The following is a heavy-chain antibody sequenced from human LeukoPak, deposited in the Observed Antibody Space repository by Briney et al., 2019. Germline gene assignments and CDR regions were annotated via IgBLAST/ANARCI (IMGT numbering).Heavy chain of an antibody. CDR3: ARDRVTTPIRYYYYYMDV. D-gene: IGHD4-11*01. Sequence: ASVKVSCKASGYTFTSYYMHWVRQAPGQGLEWMGIINPSGGSTSYAQKFQGRVTMTRDMSTSTVYMELSSLRSEDTAAYYCARDRVTTPIRYYYYYMDVWGKGTTVTVSS. CDR2: INPSGGST. V-gene: IGHV1-46*01. J-gene: IGHJ6*03. CDR1: GYTFTSYY.